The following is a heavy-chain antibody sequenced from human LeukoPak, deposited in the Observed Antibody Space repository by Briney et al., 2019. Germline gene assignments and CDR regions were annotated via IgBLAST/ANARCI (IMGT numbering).Heavy chain of an antibody. CDR3: ARSYYHSTGNPYYFDY. CDR1: GVSIINYY. V-gene: IGHV4-59*01. D-gene: IGHD3-22*01. J-gene: IGHJ4*02. CDR2: IFYSGSA. Sequence: PSETLSLTCTVSGVSIINYYWSWIRQPPGKGLEWVGYIFYSGSANYNPSLNSRVTISLDTSKNQFSLKLTSVTAADTAVYFCARSYYHSTGNPYYFDYWGQGTLVTVSS.